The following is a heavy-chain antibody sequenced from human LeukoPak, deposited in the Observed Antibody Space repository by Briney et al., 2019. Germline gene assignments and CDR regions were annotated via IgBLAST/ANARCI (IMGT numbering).Heavy chain of an antibody. CDR3: ARGPSPKSRIAVAGNWFDP. V-gene: IGHV4-31*03. Sequence: PSQTPSLTCTVSGGSISSGGYYWSWIRQHPGKGLEWIGYIYYSGSTYYNPSLKSRVTISVDTSKNQFSLKLSSVTAADTAVYYCARGPSPKSRIAVAGNWFDPWGQGTLVTVSS. CDR2: IYYSGST. J-gene: IGHJ5*02. CDR1: GGSISSGGYY. D-gene: IGHD6-19*01.